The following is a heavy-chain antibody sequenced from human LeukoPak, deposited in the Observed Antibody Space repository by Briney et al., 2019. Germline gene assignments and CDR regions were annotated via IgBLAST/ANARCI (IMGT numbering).Heavy chain of an antibody. V-gene: IGHV3-7*01. D-gene: IGHD1-26*01. CDR1: GFTFSSYW. Sequence: GGSLRPSCAASGFTFSSYWMSWVRQAPGKGLEWVANIKQDGSEKYYVDSVKGRFTISRDNAKNSLHLQMNSLRAEDTAVYYCARDLRRWELLRYYYYGMDVWGQGTTVTVSS. CDR3: ARDLRRWELLRYYYYGMDV. CDR2: IKQDGSEK. J-gene: IGHJ6*02.